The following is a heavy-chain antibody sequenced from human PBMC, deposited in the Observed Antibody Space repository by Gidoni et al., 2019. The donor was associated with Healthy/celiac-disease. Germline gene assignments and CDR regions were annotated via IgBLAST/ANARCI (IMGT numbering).Heavy chain of an antibody. V-gene: IGHV4-59*08. CDR1: GGSISSYY. Sequence: QVQLQESGPGLVKPSETLSLTCTASGGSISSYYWSWIRQPPGKGLEWIGYIYYSGSTNYNPPLKSRVTISVDTSKNQFSLKLSSVTAADTAVYYCAGICSGGSCYSSFDYWGQGTLVTVSS. J-gene: IGHJ4*02. D-gene: IGHD2-15*01. CDR2: IYYSGST. CDR3: AGICSGGSCYSSFDY.